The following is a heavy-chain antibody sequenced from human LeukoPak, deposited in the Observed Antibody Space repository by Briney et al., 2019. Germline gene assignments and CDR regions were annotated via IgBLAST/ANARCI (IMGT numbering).Heavy chain of an antibody. V-gene: IGHV3-30*02. CDR3: AKDRSPAPDY. Sequence: GGSLRLSCAASGFTFRTYSIHWVRQAPGKGLEWVAFIRYDGSNKYYADSVKGRFTISRDNSKNTLYLQMNSLRAEDTAVYYCAKDRSPAPDYWGQGTLVTVSS. D-gene: IGHD2-2*01. CDR2: IRYDGSNK. CDR1: GFTFRTYS. J-gene: IGHJ4*02.